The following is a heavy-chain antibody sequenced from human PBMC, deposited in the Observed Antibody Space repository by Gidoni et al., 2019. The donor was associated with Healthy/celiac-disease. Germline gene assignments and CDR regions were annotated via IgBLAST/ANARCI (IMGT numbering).Heavy chain of an antibody. CDR3: ARLRRDGYNFEFDAFDI. CDR2: INAGNGNT. V-gene: IGHV1-3*01. CDR1: GYTFTSYA. Sequence: QVQLVQSGAEVKKPGASVKVSCKASGYTFTSYAMHWVRQAPGQRLEWMGWINAGNGNTKYSQKFQGRVTITRDTSASTAYMELSSLRSEDTAVYYCARLRRDGYNFEFDAFDIWGQGTMVTVSS. D-gene: IGHD5-12*01. J-gene: IGHJ3*02.